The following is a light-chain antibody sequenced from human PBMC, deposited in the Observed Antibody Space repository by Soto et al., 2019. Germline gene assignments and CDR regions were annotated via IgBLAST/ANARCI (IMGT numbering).Light chain of an antibody. CDR1: QSISSW. V-gene: IGKV1-5*03. CDR2: KAS. CDR3: QQYDSYPYT. Sequence: DIQMTQSPSTLSASVGDRVTITCRASQSISSWLAWYQQKPGKAPKLLIYKASSLESGVPSRFSGSVSGTEVTLTISSLQPEDFATYHCQQYDSYPYTFGQGTKLEIK. J-gene: IGKJ2*01.